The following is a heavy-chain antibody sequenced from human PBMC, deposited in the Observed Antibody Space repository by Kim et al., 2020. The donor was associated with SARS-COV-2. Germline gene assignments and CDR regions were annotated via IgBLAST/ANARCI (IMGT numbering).Heavy chain of an antibody. CDR1: GYTFTSYY. V-gene: IGHV1-46*01. J-gene: IGHJ6*02. Sequence: ASVKVSCKASGYTFTSYYMHWVRQAPGQGLEWMGIINPSGGSTSYAQKLQGRVTMTRDTSTSTVYMELSSLRSEDTAVYYCARDFTTVTTFDYYYGMDVWGHGTTVTVSS. D-gene: IGHD4-17*01. CDR3: ARDFTTVTTFDYYYGMDV. CDR2: INPSGGST.